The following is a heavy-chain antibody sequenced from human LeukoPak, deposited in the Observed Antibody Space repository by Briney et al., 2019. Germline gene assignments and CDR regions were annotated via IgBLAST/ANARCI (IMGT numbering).Heavy chain of an antibody. J-gene: IGHJ5*02. CDR3: ARGLIEWDYGSGSYYGGNWFDP. V-gene: IGHV4-34*01. D-gene: IGHD3-10*01. Sequence: PETLSLTCAVYGGSFSGYYWSWIRQPPGKGLEWIGEINHSGSTNYNPSLKSRVTISVDTSKNQFSLKLSSVTAADTAVYYCARGLIEWDYGSGSYYGGNWFDPWGQGTLVTVSS. CDR1: GGSFSGYY. CDR2: INHSGST.